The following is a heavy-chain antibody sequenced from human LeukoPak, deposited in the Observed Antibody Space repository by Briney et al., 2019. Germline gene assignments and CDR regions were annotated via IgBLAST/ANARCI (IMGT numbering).Heavy chain of an antibody. CDR3: ASMGSYCGGDCYSGY. CDR1: GFTFSDHY. CDR2: TRNKANSYTT. Sequence: GGSLRLSCAASGFTFSDHYMGWVRQAPGKGLEWVGRTRNKANSYTTEYAASVKGRFTISRDDSKNSLYLQMNSLKTEDTAVYYCASMGSYCGGDCYSGYWGQGTLVTVSS. J-gene: IGHJ4*02. D-gene: IGHD2-21*01. V-gene: IGHV3-72*01.